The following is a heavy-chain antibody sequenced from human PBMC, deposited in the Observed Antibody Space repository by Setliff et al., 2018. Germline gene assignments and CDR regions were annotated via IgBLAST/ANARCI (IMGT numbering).Heavy chain of an antibody. CDR2: IYSTGST. CDR1: GGSINRDY. V-gene: IGHV4-4*08. D-gene: IGHD2-15*01. CDR3: ARGLNSDSWTFAY. Sequence: SETLSLTCSVSGGSINRDYWSWVRQPPGKGLQWIGYIYSTGSTNYNPSLKSRVTISIDTSKNQFSLNLNSVTAADTAIYYCARGLNSDSWTFAYWGQGSLVTVSS. J-gene: IGHJ4*02.